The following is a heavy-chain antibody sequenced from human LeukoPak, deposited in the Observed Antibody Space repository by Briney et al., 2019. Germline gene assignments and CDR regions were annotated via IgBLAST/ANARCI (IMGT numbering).Heavy chain of an antibody. J-gene: IGHJ4*02. CDR1: GFTFSNAW. D-gene: IGHD2-2*01. CDR3: ARGFCSSTNCYQGPFDF. V-gene: IGHV3-15*01. CDR2: IKGKSDRGAT. Sequence: GGSLRLSCAASGFTFSNAWMSWVRQAPGKGLEWVGHIKGKSDRGATDYAAPVKGRFIISRDDSKNTLYLQMNSLRTEDTAVYYCARGFCSSTNCYQGPFDFWGQGTLVTVSS.